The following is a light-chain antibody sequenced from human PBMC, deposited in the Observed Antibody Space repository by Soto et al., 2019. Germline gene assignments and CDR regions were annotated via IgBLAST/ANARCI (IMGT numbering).Light chain of an antibody. CDR1: QGVSGW. CDR2: DAS. CDR3: QKYETFSGK. V-gene: IGKV1-5*01. Sequence: DIQMTQSPSTLSASVGDTVTVTCRSSQGVSGWLAWYQQKPGEAPKLLIYDASALPRGVPSRFSGSGSGTTFTLTIASLQPDDFATYYCQKYETFSGKFGPGTKVDIK. J-gene: IGKJ1*01.